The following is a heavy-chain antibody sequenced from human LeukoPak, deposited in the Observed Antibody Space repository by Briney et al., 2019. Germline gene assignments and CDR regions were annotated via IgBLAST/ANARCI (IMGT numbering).Heavy chain of an antibody. CDR1: GYTFTSYA. Sequence: ASVKVSSKASGYTFTSYAMHWVRQAPGQRLEWMGWINAGNGNTKYSQKFQGRVTITRDTSASTAYMELSSLRSEDTAVYYCARAHDYSNWFDPWGQGTLVTVSS. D-gene: IGHD4-11*01. CDR3: ARAHDYSNWFDP. V-gene: IGHV1-3*01. J-gene: IGHJ5*02. CDR2: INAGNGNT.